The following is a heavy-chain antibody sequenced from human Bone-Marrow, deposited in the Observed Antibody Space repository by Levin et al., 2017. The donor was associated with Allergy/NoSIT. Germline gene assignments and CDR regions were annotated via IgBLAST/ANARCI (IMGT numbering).Heavy chain of an antibody. Sequence: SCDVSGGSFGGTNWWSWVRQAPGKGLEWIGEIYHSGTTNYKSSLKSRITISLDKSKKQFSLNLTSVTAADTAVYYCARAGLWAGVGGAFDFWGQGKLVTVSS. CDR3: ARAGLWAGVGGAFDF. CDR1: GGSFGGTNW. V-gene: IGHV4-4*02. CDR2: IYHSGTT. J-gene: IGHJ3*01. D-gene: IGHD3-16*01.